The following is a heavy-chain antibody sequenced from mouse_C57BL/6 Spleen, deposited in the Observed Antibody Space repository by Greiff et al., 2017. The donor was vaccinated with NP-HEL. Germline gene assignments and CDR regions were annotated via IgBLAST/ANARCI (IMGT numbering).Heavy chain of an antibody. Sequence: EVKLVESGGGLVQPGGSLKLSCAASGFTFSDYYMYWVRQTPEKRLEWVAYISNGGGSTYYPDTVKGRFTISRDNAKNTLYLQMSRLKSEDTAMYYCARPMYYGSSFFAYWGQGTLVTVSA. CDR1: GFTFSDYY. J-gene: IGHJ3*01. V-gene: IGHV5-12*01. CDR3: ARPMYYGSSFFAY. CDR2: ISNGGGST. D-gene: IGHD1-1*01.